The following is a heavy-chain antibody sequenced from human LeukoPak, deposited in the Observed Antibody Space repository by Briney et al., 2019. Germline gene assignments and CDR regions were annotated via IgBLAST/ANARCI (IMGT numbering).Heavy chain of an antibody. V-gene: IGHV3-30*03. Sequence: GGSLRLSCAASGFTFSSSGMHWVCQAPGKGLEWVSVISYDGNSKYYADSVKGRFTISRDNSKNTLYLQLNSLRAEDTAVYYCAREGSGRTAYNDGLDVWGQGSMVTVSS. D-gene: IGHD3-10*01. CDR3: AREGSGRTAYNDGLDV. J-gene: IGHJ3*01. CDR2: ISYDGNSK. CDR1: GFTFSSSG.